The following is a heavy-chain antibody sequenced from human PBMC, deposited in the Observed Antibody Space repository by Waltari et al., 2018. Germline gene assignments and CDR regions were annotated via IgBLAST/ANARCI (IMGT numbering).Heavy chain of an antibody. Sequence: VQVVESGGGLVQPGGSLRLSCAASEFTVSSNYMSWVRQAPGKGLEWVSIFYPGGSTYYADSMKGRFTISRDISKNLLFLQMNSLRVDDTGIYYCARDRPLDSWGQGTLVTVSS. J-gene: IGHJ4*02. CDR1: EFTVSSNY. CDR2: FYPGGST. CDR3: ARDRPLDS. V-gene: IGHV3-66*01.